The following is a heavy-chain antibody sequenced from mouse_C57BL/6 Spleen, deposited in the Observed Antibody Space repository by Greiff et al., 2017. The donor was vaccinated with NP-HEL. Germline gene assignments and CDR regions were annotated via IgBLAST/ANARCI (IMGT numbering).Heavy chain of an antibody. V-gene: IGHV1-52*01. CDR2: IDPSDSET. CDR3: AFYDYDGYAMDY. Sequence: QVQLQQPGAELVRPGSSVKLSCKASGYTFTSYWMHWVKQRPIQGLEWIGNIDPSDSETHYNQKFKYKATLTVDKSSSTAYMQLSSLTSEDSAVYYCAFYDYDGYAMDYWGQGTSVTVSS. CDR1: GYTFTSYW. J-gene: IGHJ4*01. D-gene: IGHD2-4*01.